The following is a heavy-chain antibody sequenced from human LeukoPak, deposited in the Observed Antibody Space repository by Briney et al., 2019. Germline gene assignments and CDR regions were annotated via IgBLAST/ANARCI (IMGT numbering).Heavy chain of an antibody. CDR2: INSDGSST. Sequence: GGSLRLSCAASGFTFSSYWMHWVRQAPGKGLVWVSRINSDGSSTSYADSVKGRFTISRDNAKNTLYLQMNSLRAEDTAVYYCARESDVSIAAAFDYWGQGTLVTVSS. V-gene: IGHV3-74*01. CDR3: ARESDVSIAAAFDY. J-gene: IGHJ4*02. D-gene: IGHD6-13*01. CDR1: GFTFSSYW.